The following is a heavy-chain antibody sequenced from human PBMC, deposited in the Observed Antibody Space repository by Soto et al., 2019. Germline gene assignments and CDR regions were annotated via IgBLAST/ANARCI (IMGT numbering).Heavy chain of an antibody. V-gene: IGHV3-23*01. CDR3: AKASPPYGDYDGDDAFDI. Sequence: LRLSCAASGFTFSSYAMSWVRQAPGKGLEWVSAISGSGGSTYYADSVKGRFTISRDNSKNTLYLQMNSLRAEDTAVYYCAKASPPYGDYDGDDAFDIWGQGTMVTVS. D-gene: IGHD4-17*01. J-gene: IGHJ3*02. CDR2: ISGSGGST. CDR1: GFTFSSYA.